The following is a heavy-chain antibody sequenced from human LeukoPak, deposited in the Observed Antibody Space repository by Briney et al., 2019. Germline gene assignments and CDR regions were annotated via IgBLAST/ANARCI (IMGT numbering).Heavy chain of an antibody. CDR3: ARAMAYSSSWVY. CDR1: GYTFTSYA. CDR2: INAGNGNT. Sequence: RASVKVSCKASGYTFTSYAMHWVRQAPGQRLEWMGWINAGNGNTKYSQKFQGRVTITRDTSASTAYMELSSLRSEDTAVYYCARAMAYSSSWVYWGQGTLVTVSS. J-gene: IGHJ4*02. D-gene: IGHD6-13*01. V-gene: IGHV1-3*01.